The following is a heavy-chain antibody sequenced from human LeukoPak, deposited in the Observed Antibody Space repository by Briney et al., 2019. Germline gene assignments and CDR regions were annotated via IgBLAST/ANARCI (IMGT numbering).Heavy chain of an antibody. J-gene: IGHJ4*02. V-gene: IGHV3-66*04. D-gene: IGHD6-13*01. CDR1: GFTVGSNY. CDR3: ARPGAAVAGTAFNY. CDR2: IYSDGTT. Sequence: GGSLRLSCAASGFTVGSNYMSWVRQAPGKGLEWVSIIYSDGTTYYADSVKGRFTISRDNSKNTVYLQMNSLRAEDTAVYYCARPGAAVAGTAFNYWGQGTLVTVSS.